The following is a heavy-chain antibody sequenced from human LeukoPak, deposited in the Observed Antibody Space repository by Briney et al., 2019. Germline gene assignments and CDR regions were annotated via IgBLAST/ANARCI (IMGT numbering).Heavy chain of an antibody. CDR3: AKVTYGSGTYGAFDY. D-gene: IGHD3-10*01. Sequence: GGSLRLSCAGSGFTFSSYGMSWVRRAPGKGLEWVSAIRGTGTSTYYADSVKGRFTISRDNSKNTLYLQMNSLRAEDTAVYYCAKVTYGSGTYGAFDYWGQGTLVTVSS. V-gene: IGHV3-23*01. CDR1: GFTFSSYG. J-gene: IGHJ4*02. CDR2: IRGTGTST.